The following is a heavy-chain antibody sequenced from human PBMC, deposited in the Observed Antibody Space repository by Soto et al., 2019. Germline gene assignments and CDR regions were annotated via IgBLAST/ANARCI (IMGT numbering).Heavy chain of an antibody. CDR1: GFTFSSYA. Sequence: GGSLRLSCAASGFTFSSYAMSWVRQAPGKGLEWVSAISGSGGSTYYADSVKGRFTISRDNSKNTLYLQMNSLRAEDTAVYYCAKRFFHKQNGSGSRALPNYYYMDVWGKGTTVTVSS. J-gene: IGHJ6*03. D-gene: IGHD3-10*01. V-gene: IGHV3-23*01. CDR2: ISGSGGST. CDR3: AKRFFHKQNGSGSRALPNYYYMDV.